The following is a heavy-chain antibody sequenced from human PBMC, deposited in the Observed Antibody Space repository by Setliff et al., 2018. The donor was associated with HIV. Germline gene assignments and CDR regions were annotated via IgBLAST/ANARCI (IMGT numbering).Heavy chain of an antibody. J-gene: IGHJ4*02. CDR3: ARGGDYDSSGYYVT. D-gene: IGHD3-22*01. CDR2: IIPILGIA. Sequence: GASVKVSCKASGYTFTSDYIHWVRQAPGQGLEWMGGIIPILGIANYAQKFQGRVTITADKSTSTSYMHLSSLRAEDTAVYFCARGGDYDSSGYYVTWGQGSLVTVSS. V-gene: IGHV1-69*10. CDR1: GYTFTSDY.